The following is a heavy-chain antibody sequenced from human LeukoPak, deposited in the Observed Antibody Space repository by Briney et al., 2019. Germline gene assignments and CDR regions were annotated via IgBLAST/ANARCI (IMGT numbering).Heavy chain of an antibody. D-gene: IGHD1-1*01. CDR1: GFTFGSYA. J-gene: IGHJ3*01. CDR2: LPSGGGP. Sequence: QAGGSLRLSCAASGFTFGSYAMTWVRQAPGRGLEWVSSLPSGGGPSYADSVKGRFTVSRDNSKNTLYLQMNSLRADDTAVYYCAKTITPFTTNWDNSPGAFDVWGQGTVVTVSS. CDR3: AKTITPFTTNWDNSPGAFDV. V-gene: IGHV3-23*01.